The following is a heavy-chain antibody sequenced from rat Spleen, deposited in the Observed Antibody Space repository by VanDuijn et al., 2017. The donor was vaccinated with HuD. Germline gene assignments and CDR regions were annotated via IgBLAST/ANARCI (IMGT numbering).Heavy chain of an antibody. CDR3: AKVTYYGYYYFDY. CDR1: GFTFSNYY. CDR2: ITDTGGST. V-gene: IGHV5-25*01. Sequence: EVQLVESGGGLVQPGRSLKLSCAASGFTFSNYYMAWVRPAPTRGLEWVASITDTGGSTYYPDSVKGRFTISRDNAKSTLYLQMESLRSEDTATYYCAKVTYYGYYYFDYWGQGVTVTVSS. J-gene: IGHJ2*01. D-gene: IGHD1-9*01.